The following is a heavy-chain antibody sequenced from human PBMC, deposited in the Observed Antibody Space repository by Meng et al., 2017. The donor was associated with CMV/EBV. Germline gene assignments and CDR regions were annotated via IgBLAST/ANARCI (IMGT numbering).Heavy chain of an antibody. CDR1: GFTFSSYG. Sequence: GGSLRLSCAASGFTFSSYGMHWVRQAPGKGLEWVAFIRYDGSNKYYADSVKGRFTTSRDNSKNTLYLQMNSLRAEDTAVYYCAKDSLVLNYYYYYGMDVWGQGTTVTVSS. V-gene: IGHV3-30*02. J-gene: IGHJ6*02. CDR3: AKDSLVLNYYYYYGMDV. D-gene: IGHD3-10*01. CDR2: IRYDGSNK.